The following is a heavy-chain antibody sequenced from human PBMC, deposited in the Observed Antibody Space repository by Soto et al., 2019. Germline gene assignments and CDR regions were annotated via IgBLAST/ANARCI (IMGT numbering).Heavy chain of an antibody. D-gene: IGHD5-12*01. CDR1: VVTFNDYA. V-gene: IGHV3-49*03. CDR3: SRETSSGYYS. CDR2: IRTKAYGGTT. Sequence: PGGSLRLSCSTSVVTFNDYAMSWFRQAPGKGLEWVGFIRTKAYGGTTEYAASVKGRFTISRDDSKTIAYLQMNSLKTEDTAVDYCSRETSSGYYSWGQGTLVTVAS. J-gene: IGHJ4*02.